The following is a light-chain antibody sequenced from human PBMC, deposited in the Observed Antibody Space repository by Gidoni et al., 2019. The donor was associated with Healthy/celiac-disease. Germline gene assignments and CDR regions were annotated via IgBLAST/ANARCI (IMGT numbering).Light chain of an antibody. J-gene: IGKJ1*01. CDR1: QSVSSY. CDR3: QQRINWPPT. Sequence: EIVLTQSPAHLSLSPGERATLSCRASQSVSSYLAWYQQKPGQAPRLLIYDASNRATGIPARFSGSGSGTAFTLTISSLEPEAFAVYSCQQRINWPPTFGQXTKVEIQ. V-gene: IGKV3-11*01. CDR2: DAS.